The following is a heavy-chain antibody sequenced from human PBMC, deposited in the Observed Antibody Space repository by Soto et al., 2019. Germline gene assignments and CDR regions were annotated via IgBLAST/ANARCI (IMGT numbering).Heavy chain of an antibody. CDR2: IYYSGST. Sequence: PSETLSLTCTVSGGSISSYYWNWIRQPPGKGLEWIGYIYYSGSTNYNPSLKSRVTMSVDTSRNQFSLKLNSVTAADTAVYYCAKMSIAARRFDYWGQGTLVTVSS. CDR1: GGSISSYY. D-gene: IGHD6-6*01. V-gene: IGHV4-59*01. CDR3: AKMSIAARRFDY. J-gene: IGHJ4*02.